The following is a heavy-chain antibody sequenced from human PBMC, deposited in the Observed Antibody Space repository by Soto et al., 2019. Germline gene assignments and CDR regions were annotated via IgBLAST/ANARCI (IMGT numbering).Heavy chain of an antibody. CDR2: IWFDGSNK. J-gene: IGHJ6*02. D-gene: IGHD5-12*01. V-gene: IGHV3-33*01. CDR1: GFTFSSYG. CDR3: ARDRGYSGYDSPRYYYGIVV. Sequence: QVQLVESGGGVVQPGRSRRLSCAASGFTFSSYGMHWVRQAPGKGLKWVGVIWFDGSNKWYADSVKGRLTISRDNSKNTMYLQMNSLRAEVTAVYSCARDRGYSGYDSPRYYYGIVVWGPGTTVTVSS.